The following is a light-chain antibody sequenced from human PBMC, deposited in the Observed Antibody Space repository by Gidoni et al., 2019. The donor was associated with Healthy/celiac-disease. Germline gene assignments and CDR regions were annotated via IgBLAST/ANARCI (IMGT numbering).Light chain of an antibody. Sequence: SVLTQPPSVSAAPGQKVTLSCFGSSSNIGNNYVSWYQQPPGTAPKLLIYDHNKRPSGIPDRFSGSKSGTSATLGITGLQTGDEADYYCGTWDSSLSAVVFGGGTKLTVL. J-gene: IGLJ2*01. CDR2: DHN. V-gene: IGLV1-51*01. CDR1: SSNIGNNY. CDR3: GTWDSSLSAVV.